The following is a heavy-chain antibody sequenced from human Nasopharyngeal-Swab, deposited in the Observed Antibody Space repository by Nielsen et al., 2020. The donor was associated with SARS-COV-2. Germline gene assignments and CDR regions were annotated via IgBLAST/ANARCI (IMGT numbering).Heavy chain of an antibody. D-gene: IGHD1-26*01. J-gene: IGHJ4*02. CDR1: GYSISSGYY. V-gene: IGHV4-38-2*02. Sequence: GSLRLSCTVSGYSISSGYYWGWVRQPPGKGLGWIGNIYHSETTYYNPSLKSRVTISIDTSKNQFSLKLSSVTAADTAVYYCARIRVGGNYAFENWGQGTLVTVPS. CDR2: IYHSETT. CDR3: ARIRVGGNYAFEN.